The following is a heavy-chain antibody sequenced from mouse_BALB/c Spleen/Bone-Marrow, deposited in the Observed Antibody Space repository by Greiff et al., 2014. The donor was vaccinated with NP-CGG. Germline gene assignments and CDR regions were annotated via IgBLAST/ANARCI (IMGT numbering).Heavy chain of an antibody. CDR2: IWAGGTT. D-gene: IGHD2-4*01. CDR3: ARGDYDYAMDY. V-gene: IGHV2-9*02. J-gene: IGHJ4*01. CDR1: GFSLPRFG. Sequence: QVQLKESGPGLVAPSQSLSITCTVSGFSLPRFGVHWVRQPPGKGLEWLGIIWAGGTTNYNSALMSRLSISKDNSKSQVFLKMNSLQTDDTAMYYCARGDYDYAMDYWGPGTSVTVSS.